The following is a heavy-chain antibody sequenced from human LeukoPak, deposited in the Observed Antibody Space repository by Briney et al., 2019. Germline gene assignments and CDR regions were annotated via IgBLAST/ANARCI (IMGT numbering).Heavy chain of an antibody. CDR1: GFTFSSYS. Sequence: GGSLRLSCAASGFTFSSYSMNWVRQAPGKGLEWVSYISSSSSTIYYADSVKGRFTISRDNAKNSLYLQMNSLRAEDTAVYYCARDRYGGLLHDAFDIWGQGTMVTVSS. CDR3: ARDRYGGLLHDAFDI. D-gene: IGHD4-23*01. CDR2: ISSSSSTI. V-gene: IGHV3-48*04. J-gene: IGHJ3*02.